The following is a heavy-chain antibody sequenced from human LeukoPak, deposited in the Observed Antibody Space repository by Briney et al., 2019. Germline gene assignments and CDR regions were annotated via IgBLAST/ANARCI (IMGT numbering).Heavy chain of an antibody. Sequence: SETLSLTCIVSGGSISSSSYYWGWIRQPPGKGLEWIGTIYYSGSTYYNPSLKSRVTISVYTSKNQFSLKLSSVTAADTAVYYCARVPGGALNWFDPWGQGTLVTVSS. CDR3: ARVPGGALNWFDP. CDR1: GGSISSSSYY. D-gene: IGHD1-1*01. V-gene: IGHV4-39*01. J-gene: IGHJ5*02. CDR2: IYYSGST.